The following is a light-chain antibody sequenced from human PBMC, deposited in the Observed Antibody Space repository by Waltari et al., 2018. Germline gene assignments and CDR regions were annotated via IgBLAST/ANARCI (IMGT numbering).Light chain of an antibody. V-gene: IGLV2-14*03. J-gene: IGLJ1*01. CDR2: DVN. CDR3: SSYTSTNTYV. Sequence: QSALTQPAAVSESPGQSITIYCTGTSSHVGAQNYVSWYQQHPGEAPKLMIYDVNKRPSGTSNRFSGSKSGNTASLSISGLQAEDVADYYCSSYTSTNTYVFGSGTKVTVL. CDR1: SSHVGAQNY.